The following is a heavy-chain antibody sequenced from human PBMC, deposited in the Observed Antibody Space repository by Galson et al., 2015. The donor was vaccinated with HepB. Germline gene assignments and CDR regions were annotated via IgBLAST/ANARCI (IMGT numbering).Heavy chain of an antibody. Sequence: CAISGDSVSSNNAAWNWIRQSPSRGLEWLGRTYYTSKWTNDYAESVKSRISIKADTSKNQFSLELNSVTPDDTAVYFCARDKYYHSSDHHFDYWGQGTLVTVSS. CDR3: ARDKYYHSSDHHFDY. D-gene: IGHD3-22*01. V-gene: IGHV6-1*01. J-gene: IGHJ4*02. CDR2: TYYTSKWTN. CDR1: GDSVSSNNAA.